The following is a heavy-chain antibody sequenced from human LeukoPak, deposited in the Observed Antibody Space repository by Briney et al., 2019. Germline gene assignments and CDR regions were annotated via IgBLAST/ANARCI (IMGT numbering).Heavy chain of an antibody. J-gene: IGHJ6*03. V-gene: IGHV4-59*01. CDR1: GDSISIYY. D-gene: IGHD6-13*01. CDR2: IDHTGST. Sequence: SETLSLTCSVSGDSISIYYWNWIRQPPGKGLEWIGYIDHTGSTNYNPSLNSRVTISRDTSTNHFSLKLSSVTAADTAVYFCARGRVSSSSWQSVYYYYLYMDVWGKGSTVAVSS. CDR3: ARGRVSSSSWQSVYYYYLYMDV.